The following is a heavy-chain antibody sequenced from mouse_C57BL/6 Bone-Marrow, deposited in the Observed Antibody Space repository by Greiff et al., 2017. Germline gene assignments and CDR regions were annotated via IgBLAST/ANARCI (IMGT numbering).Heavy chain of an antibody. V-gene: IGHV14-4*01. D-gene: IGHD2-1*01. CDR2: IDPENGDT. CDR1: GFNIKDDY. Sequence: VQLQQSGAELVRPGASVKLSCTASGFNIKDDYMHWVKPRPEQGLEWIGWIDPENGDTAYASKFQGKATITVDTSSNTAYLQLSSLTSEDSAVYYCTVVYYGWGQGTSVTVSS. CDR3: TVVYYG. J-gene: IGHJ4*01.